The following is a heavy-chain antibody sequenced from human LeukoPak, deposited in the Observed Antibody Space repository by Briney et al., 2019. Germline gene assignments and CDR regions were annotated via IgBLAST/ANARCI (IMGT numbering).Heavy chain of an antibody. D-gene: IGHD5-18*01. J-gene: IGHJ4*02. Sequence: PSETLSLTCTVSGGSISSYYRSWLRQPPGKGLEWIGYIYYSGSTNYNPSLKSRVTISVDTSKNQFSLKLSSVTAADTAVYYCAREVRDSYGNFDYWGQGTLVTVSS. CDR3: AREVRDSYGNFDY. CDR1: GGSISSYY. CDR2: IYYSGST. V-gene: IGHV4-59*12.